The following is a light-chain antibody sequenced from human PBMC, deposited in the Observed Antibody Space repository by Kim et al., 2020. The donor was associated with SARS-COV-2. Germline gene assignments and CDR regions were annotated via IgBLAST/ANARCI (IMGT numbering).Light chain of an antibody. CDR1: SLRRYY. CDR3: NSRDSSGNVV. J-gene: IGLJ2*01. CDR2: DKN. V-gene: IGLV3-19*01. Sequence: VALGQTVRITCQGDSLRRYYASWYQQKPGQAPVLVIYDKNNRPSGIPDRFSGSSSGNTASLTITGAQAEDEADYYCNSRDSSGNVVFGGGTQLTVL.